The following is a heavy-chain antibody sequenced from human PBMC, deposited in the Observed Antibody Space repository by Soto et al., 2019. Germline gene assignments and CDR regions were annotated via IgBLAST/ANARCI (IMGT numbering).Heavy chain of an antibody. CDR1: GGSVSSDTHY. CDR3: ARFVRSCSGTTCYTRADV. J-gene: IGHJ6*02. Sequence: QVQLQESGPRLVKPSETVSLTCTVSGGSVSSDTHYWSWIRLPPGKRLEWIGFIYSSGSTNYNPSLTSRVTMSVDTSKNQFSLKLRSVIVADTAVYHCARFVRSCSGTTCYTRADVWGQGTTVSVSS. CDR2: IYSSGST. D-gene: IGHD2-2*02. V-gene: IGHV4-61*01.